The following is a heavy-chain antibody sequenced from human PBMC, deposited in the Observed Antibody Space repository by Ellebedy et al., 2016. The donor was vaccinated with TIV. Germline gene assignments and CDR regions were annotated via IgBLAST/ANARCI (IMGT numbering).Heavy chain of an antibody. CDR2: IGSAGDT. Sequence: PGGSLRLSCAASGFTFSSHDMHWVRQGTGKGLEWVSAIGSAGDTSYSGSVKGRFTISRENGKNSVYLKMNSLRAEDTAVYYCARASAGLDYWGQGTLVTVSS. CDR1: GFTFSSHD. CDR3: ARASAGLDY. J-gene: IGHJ4*02. D-gene: IGHD6-13*01. V-gene: IGHV3-13*01.